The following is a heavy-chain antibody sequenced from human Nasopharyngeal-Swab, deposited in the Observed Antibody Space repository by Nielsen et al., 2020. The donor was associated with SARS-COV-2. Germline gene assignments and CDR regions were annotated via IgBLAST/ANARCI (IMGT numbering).Heavy chain of an antibody. CDR3: ARDLTYYYDSSGYYRYGMDV. V-gene: IGHV4-59*01. J-gene: IGHJ6*02. Sequence: SETLSLTCTVSGGSISSYYWCWIWQPPGKGLEWNGYIYYSGSTNYNPSLKSRVTISVDTSKNQFSLKLSSVTAADTAVYYCARDLTYYYDSSGYYRYGMDVWGQGTTVTVSS. CDR2: IYYSGST. D-gene: IGHD3-22*01. CDR1: GGSISSYY.